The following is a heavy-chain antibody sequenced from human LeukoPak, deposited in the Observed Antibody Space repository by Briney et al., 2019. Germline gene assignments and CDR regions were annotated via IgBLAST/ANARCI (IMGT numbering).Heavy chain of an antibody. J-gene: IGHJ3*02. D-gene: IGHD2-15*01. CDR1: GFTFSNYA. CDR3: AKAHCRGGTCHGNDAFDI. CDR2: ISDNGSNK. V-gene: IGHV3-30*18. Sequence: PGRSLRLSCAASGFTFSNYAIHWARQGPGKGLEWVAVISDNGSNKYYADSVKGRFTISRDNSKNTVYLQVNSLRAEDTAVYCCAKAHCRGGTCHGNDAFDIWGQGTMVTVSP.